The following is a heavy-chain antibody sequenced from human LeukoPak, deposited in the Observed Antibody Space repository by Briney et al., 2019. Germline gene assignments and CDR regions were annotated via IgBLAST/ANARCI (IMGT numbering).Heavy chain of an antibody. J-gene: IGHJ4*02. CDR3: ARAPSGGSGVDY. V-gene: IGHV4-34*01. CDR2: INHSGST. CDR1: GGSFSGYY. Sequence: SDTLSLTCAVYGGSFSGYYWSWIRQPPGKGVEWLGEINHSGSTNYNPSLKSRVTISVDTSKNQFSLKLSSVTAADTAVYYCARAPSGGSGVDYWGQGTLVTVSS. D-gene: IGHD3-10*01.